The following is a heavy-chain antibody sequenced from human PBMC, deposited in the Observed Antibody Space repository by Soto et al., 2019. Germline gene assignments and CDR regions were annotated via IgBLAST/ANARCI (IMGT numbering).Heavy chain of an antibody. D-gene: IGHD1-1*01. V-gene: IGHV4-39*01. CDR3: APHRRETGTFAQPHDS. Sequence: PSQTLSLACAASTGALRRSSLYSGGVRQPPGKGLEWIGSISYGGPNYCIPSLKSRVTMSVDTSTNQLSLHLQSVTAADPTLYFFAPHRRETGTFAQPHDSWRQGTRGTVSS. CDR2: ISYGGPN. J-gene: IGHJ4*02. CDR1: TGALRRSSLY.